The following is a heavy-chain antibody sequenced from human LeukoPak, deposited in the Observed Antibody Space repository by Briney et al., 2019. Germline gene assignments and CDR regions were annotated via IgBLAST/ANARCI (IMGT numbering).Heavy chain of an antibody. CDR3: ARVYYYYDSRRKYYFDY. Sequence: ASVKVSCKASGYTFTGYYMHWVRQAPGQGLEWMGWINPNSGGTNYAQKFQGRVTMTRDTSISTAYMELSRLRSDDTAVYYCARVYYYYDSRRKYYFDYWGQGTLVTVSS. CDR1: GYTFTGYY. CDR2: INPNSGGT. J-gene: IGHJ4*02. D-gene: IGHD3-22*01. V-gene: IGHV1-2*02.